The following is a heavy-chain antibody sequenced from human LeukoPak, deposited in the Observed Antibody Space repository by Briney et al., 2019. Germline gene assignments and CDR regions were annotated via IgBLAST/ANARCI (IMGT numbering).Heavy chain of an antibody. CDR2: INYSGRT. Sequence: SETLSLTCGVSDGSISSSNWWNWVRQPPGKGLEWIGEINYSGRTNYNPSLKSRVTISVDTSKNQFSLKLSSVTAADTALYYCARGRVQLDYWGQGTLVTVSS. D-gene: IGHD2-2*01. V-gene: IGHV4-4*02. CDR1: DGSISSSNW. CDR3: ARGRVQLDY. J-gene: IGHJ4*02.